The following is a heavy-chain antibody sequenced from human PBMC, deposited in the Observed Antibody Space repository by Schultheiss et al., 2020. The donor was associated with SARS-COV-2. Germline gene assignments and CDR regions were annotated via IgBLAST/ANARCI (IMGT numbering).Heavy chain of an antibody. D-gene: IGHD6-19*01. Sequence: SQTLSLTCAVYGGSFSGYYWSWIRQPPGKGLEWIGEINHSGSTNYNPSLKSRVTISVDKSKNQFSLKLSSVTAADTAVYYCARASHWLTPQRAFDIWGQGTMVTVSS. J-gene: IGHJ3*02. CDR1: GGSFSGYY. CDR3: ARASHWLTPQRAFDI. V-gene: IGHV4-34*01. CDR2: INHSGST.